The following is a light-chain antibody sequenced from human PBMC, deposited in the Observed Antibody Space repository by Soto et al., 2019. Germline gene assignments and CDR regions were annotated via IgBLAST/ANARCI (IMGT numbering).Light chain of an antibody. J-gene: IGKJ3*01. V-gene: IGKV3-11*01. CDR2: DAS. CDR3: QQRNSWPPLFT. CDR1: QSVAGH. Sequence: EILLTQSPATLSLSPGERATLSCRASQSVAGHLAWYQQKPGQAPSLLIYDASKRATGIPARFSGSGSGTDFNLTISSPEPEDFAVYYCQQRNSWPPLFTFGPGTKVDIK.